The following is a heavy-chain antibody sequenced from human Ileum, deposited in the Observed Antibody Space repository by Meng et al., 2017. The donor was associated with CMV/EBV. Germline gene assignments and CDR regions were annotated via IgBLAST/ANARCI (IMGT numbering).Heavy chain of an antibody. CDR1: GVTFSKWW. J-gene: IGHJ4*02. CDR3: VGGGSGYMDY. CDR2: IKTDGSYT. Sequence: LSCAASGVTFSKWWMHWVRQAPGKGLVWVSRIKTDGSYTTYADSVKGRFTISRDNAKNTLYLQMNSLRVEDAAVYYCVGGGSGYMDYWGQGTLVTVSS. D-gene: IGHD5-12*01. V-gene: IGHV3-74*03.